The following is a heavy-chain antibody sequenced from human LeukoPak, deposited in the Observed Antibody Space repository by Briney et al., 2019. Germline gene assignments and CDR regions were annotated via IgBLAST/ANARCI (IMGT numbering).Heavy chain of an antibody. V-gene: IGHV6-1*01. CDR3: ARIGYSYGGP. CDR2: TYYRSKWYN. D-gene: IGHD5-18*01. Sequence: SQTLSLTCAISGDSVSSNSSAWNWIKQSPSRGFEWLGRTYYRSKWYNDYAVSVKGRITINPDTSKNHFSLQLNSVTPEDTAIYYCARIGYSYGGPWGQGTLVTVSS. J-gene: IGHJ5*02. CDR1: GDSVSSNSSA.